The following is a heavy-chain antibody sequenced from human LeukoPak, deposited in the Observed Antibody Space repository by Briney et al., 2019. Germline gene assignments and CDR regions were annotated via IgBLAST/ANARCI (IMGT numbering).Heavy chain of an antibody. CDR1: GYTFTSYY. CDR2: INPNSGGT. J-gene: IGHJ4*02. D-gene: IGHD1-20*01. CDR3: ARGVYNWKYFFDY. Sequence: ASVKVSCKASGYTFTSYYMHWVRQAPGQGLEWMGWINPNSGGTNYAQKFQGRVTMTRDTSISTAYMELSRLRSDDTAVYYCARGVYNWKYFFDYWGQGTLVTVSS. V-gene: IGHV1-2*02.